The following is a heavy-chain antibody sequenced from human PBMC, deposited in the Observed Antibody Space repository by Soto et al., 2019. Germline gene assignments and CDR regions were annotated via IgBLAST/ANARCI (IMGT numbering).Heavy chain of an antibody. Sequence: QVQLVQSGDEVKKPGASVKVSCKASGYTFTSYGISWVRQAPGQGLEWMGWISAYNGNTNYAQKLQGSVNLTTDISTSTAYMKLISLRSEDTAVYYCARDRVWEWLLTSSYYCCMDVLVIWTTVTVSS. V-gene: IGHV1-18*01. CDR3: ARDRVWEWLLTSSYYCCMDV. CDR2: ISAYNGNT. CDR1: GYTFTSYG. J-gene: IGHJ6*03. D-gene: IGHD3-3*01.